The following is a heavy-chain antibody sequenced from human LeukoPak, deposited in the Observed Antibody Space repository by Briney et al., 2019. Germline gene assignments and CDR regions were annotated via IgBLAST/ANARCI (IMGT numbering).Heavy chain of an antibody. J-gene: IGHJ5*02. CDR3: ARDSYITMIVVAPAGGGFDP. CDR2: INPSGGST. Sequence: ASVKVSCKASGYTFTSYYMHWVRQAPGQGLEWMGIINPSGGSTSYAQKLQGRVTMTRDTSTSTVYMELSSLRSEDTAVYYCARDSYITMIVVAPAGGGFDPRGQGTLVTVSS. CDR1: GYTFTSYY. V-gene: IGHV1-46*03. D-gene: IGHD3-22*01.